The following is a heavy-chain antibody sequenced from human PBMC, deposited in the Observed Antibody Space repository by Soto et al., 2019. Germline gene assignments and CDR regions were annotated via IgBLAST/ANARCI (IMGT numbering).Heavy chain of an antibody. CDR1: GGSISSYY. Sequence: PSETLSLTCTVSGGSISSYYWSWIRQPPGKGLEWIGYIYYSGSTNYNPSLKSRVTISVDTSKNQFSLKLSSVTAADTAVYYCARDSDYVLDYWGQGTLVTVSS. CDR2: IYYSGST. D-gene: IGHD4-17*01. CDR3: ARDSDYVLDY. V-gene: IGHV4-59*01. J-gene: IGHJ4*02.